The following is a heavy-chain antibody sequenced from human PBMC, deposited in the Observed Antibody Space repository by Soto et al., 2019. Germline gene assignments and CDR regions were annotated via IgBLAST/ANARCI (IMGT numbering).Heavy chain of an antibody. CDR2: ITPFNGNT. J-gene: IGHJ4*02. CDR3: ARDWSYSGFEDF. Sequence: GASVKVSCKGSGNTFTYVYLHWVRQAPGQALEWMGWITPFNGNTKYAQKFQDRVTFTGDTSLNTAYMELNSLRVEDTAVYYCARDWSYSGFEDFWGQGTQVTVSS. V-gene: IGHV1-45*02. D-gene: IGHD5-12*01. CDR1: GNTFTYVY.